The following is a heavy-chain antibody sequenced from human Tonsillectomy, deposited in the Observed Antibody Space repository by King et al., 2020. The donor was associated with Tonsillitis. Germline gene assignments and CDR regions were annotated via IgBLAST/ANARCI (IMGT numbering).Heavy chain of an antibody. J-gene: IGHJ4*02. Sequence: QLQESGSGLVKPSQTLSLTCAVSGGSISSGGYSWSWIRQPPGKGLEWIGYIYHSGSTYYNPSLKSRVTISVDRSKNQFSLKLSSVTAADTAVYYCASSATGYYYSFDYWGQGTLVTVSS. V-gene: IGHV4-30-2*01. CDR2: IYHSGST. CDR3: ASSATGYYYSFDY. D-gene: IGHD3-22*01. CDR1: GGSISSGGYS.